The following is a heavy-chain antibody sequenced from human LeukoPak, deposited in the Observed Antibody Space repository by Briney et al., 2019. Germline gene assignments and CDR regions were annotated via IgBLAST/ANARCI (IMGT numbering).Heavy chain of an antibody. CDR3: ARAPGSYGFDY. D-gene: IGHD3-10*01. V-gene: IGHV4-4*09. CDR1: GGSISSYY. Sequence: SETLSLTCTVSGGSISSYYWTWIRQPPGKGLEWIGYIYHRGSTYYNPSLKSRVTISVDTSKNQFSLKLSSVTAADTAVYYCARAPGSYGFDYWGQGTLVTVSS. CDR2: IYHRGST. J-gene: IGHJ4*02.